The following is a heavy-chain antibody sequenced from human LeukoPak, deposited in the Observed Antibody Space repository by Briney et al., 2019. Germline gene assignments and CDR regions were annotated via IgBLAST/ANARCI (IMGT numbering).Heavy chain of an antibody. Sequence: SETLSLTCTVSGGSITNYYWSWIRQPPGKGLEYIGYIYYAGNTNYNPSLNSRVTISVDTSKKQFSLKLNSVTAADTAVYFCARAPGSPSGDNYGRPLDYWGQGTLVTVSS. CDR2: IYYAGNT. CDR3: ARAPGSPSGDNYGRPLDY. D-gene: IGHD5-18*01. V-gene: IGHV4-59*01. J-gene: IGHJ4*02. CDR1: GGSITNYY.